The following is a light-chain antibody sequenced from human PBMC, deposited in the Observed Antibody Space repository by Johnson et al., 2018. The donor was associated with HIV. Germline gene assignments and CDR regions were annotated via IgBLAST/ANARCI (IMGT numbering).Light chain of an antibody. J-gene: IGLJ1*01. CDR3: GTWDSSLSAYV. Sequence: QSMLTQPPSVSAAPGQKVTISCSGSSSNIGNNYVSWYQQLPGTAPKLLIFDNHKRPSGIPDRFSGSKSGTSATLGITGLQTGDEADYYCGTWDSSLSAYVFGTGTKVTVL. V-gene: IGLV1-51*01. CDR1: SSNIGNNY. CDR2: DNH.